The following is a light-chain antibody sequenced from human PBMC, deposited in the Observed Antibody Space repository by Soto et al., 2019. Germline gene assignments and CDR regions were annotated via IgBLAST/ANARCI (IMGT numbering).Light chain of an antibody. J-gene: IGLJ1*01. CDR3: SLYTSSTFFV. Sequence: QSVLTQPASVSESPGQSITISCTGTSSDVGGYNYVSWYQQHPGNAPKLMIYDVSNRPSGVSNRFSGSKSGNTASLTISGLQTEDEADYYCSLYTSSTFFVFGTGTKVTVL. CDR2: DVS. CDR1: SSDVGGYNY. V-gene: IGLV2-14*03.